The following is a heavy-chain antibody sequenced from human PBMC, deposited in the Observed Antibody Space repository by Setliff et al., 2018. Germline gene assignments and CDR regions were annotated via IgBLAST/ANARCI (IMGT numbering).Heavy chain of an antibody. J-gene: IGHJ4*02. CDR3: ARTLSGYLSYFDS. Sequence: SETLSLTCGVSNHSITGDYYWGWVRQSPVEGLEWIGNVYHSGKTYYNPSLTSRVTISVDTSKNHFSLRLTSVTAADTAIYFCARTLSGYLSYFDSWGQGTLVTVSS. CDR2: VYHSGKT. V-gene: IGHV4-38-2*01. CDR1: NHSITGDYY. D-gene: IGHD5-12*01.